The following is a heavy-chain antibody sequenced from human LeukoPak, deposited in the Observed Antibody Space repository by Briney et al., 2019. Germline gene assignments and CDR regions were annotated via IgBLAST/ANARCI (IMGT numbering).Heavy chain of an antibody. CDR1: GGSISSGDYY. CDR3: ARGERWFDP. V-gene: IGHV4-61*02. J-gene: IGHJ5*02. D-gene: IGHD1-26*01. CDR2: INTSGST. Sequence: PSQTLSHTCTVSGGSISSGDYYWSWIRQPAGRGLEWIGRINTSGSTKYNPSLKSRVTISLDMSKNQFSLELNSVTAADTAVYYCARGERWFDPWGQGTLVTVSS.